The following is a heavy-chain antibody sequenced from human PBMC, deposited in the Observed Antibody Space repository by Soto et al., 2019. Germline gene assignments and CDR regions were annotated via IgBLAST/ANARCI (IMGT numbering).Heavy chain of an antibody. CDR1: GYIFSTHG. J-gene: IGHJ4*02. CDR3: ARVQIVVVVGGTPADY. D-gene: IGHD2-15*01. CDR2: INPYNCKT. V-gene: IGHV1-18*01. Sequence: QVQLEQSGAEVKKSGASVKVSCKASGYIFSTHGINWVRQAPGQGLEWMGWINPYNCKTNYAQKFQGRVTMTTETSRKTAYMELRSLRSDDTAVYYCARVQIVVVVGGTPADYWGQGTLVTVSS.